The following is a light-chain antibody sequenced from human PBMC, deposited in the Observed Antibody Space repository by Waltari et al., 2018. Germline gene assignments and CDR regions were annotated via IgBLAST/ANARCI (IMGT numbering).Light chain of an antibody. CDR2: EVT. V-gene: IGLV2-23*02. CDR3: CSYAGGDTLI. Sequence: QSALTQPASVSGSPGQSITISCTGPSSDVGGYSPVSWSQPHPGKAPTVIIYEVTKRPSGFSNRFSGSKSGNTASLTISGLQAEDEADYYCCSYAGGDTLIFGGGTKLTVL. CDR1: SSDVGGYSP. J-gene: IGLJ2*01.